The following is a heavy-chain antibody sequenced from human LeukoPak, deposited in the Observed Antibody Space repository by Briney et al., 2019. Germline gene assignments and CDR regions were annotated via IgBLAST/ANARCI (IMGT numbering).Heavy chain of an antibody. CDR1: GFTFSSYA. Sequence: GGSLRLSCAASGFTFSSYAMHWVRQAPGKGLEWVAVISYDGSNKYYADSVKGRFTISRDNFKNTLYLQMNSLRAEDTAVYYCARDPTAYCGGDCYTIDYWGQGTLVTVSS. J-gene: IGHJ4*02. CDR2: ISYDGSNK. V-gene: IGHV3-30-3*01. CDR3: ARDPTAYCGGDCYTIDY. D-gene: IGHD2-21*02.